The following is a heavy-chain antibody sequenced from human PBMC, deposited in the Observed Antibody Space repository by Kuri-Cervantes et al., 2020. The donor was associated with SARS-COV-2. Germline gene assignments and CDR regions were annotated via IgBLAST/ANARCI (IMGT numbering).Heavy chain of an antibody. CDR2: IGPSGTTK. D-gene: IGHD2-15*01. Sequence: GGSLRLSCTASGFIFSDYYMTWIRQAPGKGLEWVSNIGPSGTTKYYADSVKGRFTISRDNAKNTLYLQMNSLGAEDTAVYYCAKDQHGIVVVVAAIDYWGQGTLVTVSS. J-gene: IGHJ4*02. CDR1: GFIFSDYY. CDR3: AKDQHGIVVVVAAIDY. V-gene: IGHV3-11*04.